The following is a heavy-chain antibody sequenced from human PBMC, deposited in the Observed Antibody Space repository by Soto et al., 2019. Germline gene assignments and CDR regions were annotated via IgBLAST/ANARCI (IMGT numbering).Heavy chain of an antibody. J-gene: IGHJ4*02. CDR2: ISGSGGST. D-gene: IGHD3-3*01. CDR3: AKISISGYDFWENFDY. CDR1: GFTFSSYA. Sequence: GGSLRLSCAASGFTFSSYAMSWVRQAPGKGLEWVSAISGSGGSTYYADSVKGRFTISRDNSKNTLYLQMNSLRAEDTAVYYCAKISISGYDFWENFDYWGQGTLVTVSS. V-gene: IGHV3-23*01.